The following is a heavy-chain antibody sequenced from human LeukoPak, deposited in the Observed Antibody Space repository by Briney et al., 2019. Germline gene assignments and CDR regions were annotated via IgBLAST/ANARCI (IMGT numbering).Heavy chain of an antibody. CDR2: ISYDGSHK. CDR3: ARRRGYSWNDADAFNI. J-gene: IGHJ3*02. Sequence: GGSLRLSCAASGFTFSSYAMHWVRQAPGKGLEWVAVISYDGSHKYYADSVKGRFTISRDNSKNTLHLQMNSLRAEDTAVYYCARRRGYSWNDADAFNIWGQGTMVTVSS. CDR1: GFTFSSYA. V-gene: IGHV3-30*04. D-gene: IGHD1-20*01.